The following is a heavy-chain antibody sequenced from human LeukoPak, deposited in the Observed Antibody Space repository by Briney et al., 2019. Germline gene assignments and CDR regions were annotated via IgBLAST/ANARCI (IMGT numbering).Heavy chain of an antibody. CDR2: IYPGDSDT. J-gene: IGHJ4*02. CDR3: ARVPRVRGVLGGFDY. CDR1: GYSFTNYW. Sequence: GESLKISCKGSGYSFTNYWIGWVRQMPGKGLEWMGIIYPGDSDTRYSPSFQGEVTISVDKSISTAYLQWSSLKASDTAMYYCARVPRVRGVLGGFDYWGQGTLVTVSS. D-gene: IGHD3-10*01. V-gene: IGHV5-51*01.